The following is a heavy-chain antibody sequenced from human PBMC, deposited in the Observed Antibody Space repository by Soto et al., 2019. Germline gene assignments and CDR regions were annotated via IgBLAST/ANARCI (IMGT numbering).Heavy chain of an antibody. CDR1: GYTFTSYG. D-gene: IGHD5-12*01. Sequence: QVQLVQSGAEVKKPGASVKVSCKASGYTFTSYGISWVRQAPGQGLEWMGWISAYNGNTNYAQKLQGRVTMTTDTTTSKVLRELRRLRSDDKAVYYCAREEYSGYDFGSDYWGQGTLVTVSS. CDR3: AREEYSGYDFGSDY. CDR2: ISAYNGNT. V-gene: IGHV1-18*01. J-gene: IGHJ4*02.